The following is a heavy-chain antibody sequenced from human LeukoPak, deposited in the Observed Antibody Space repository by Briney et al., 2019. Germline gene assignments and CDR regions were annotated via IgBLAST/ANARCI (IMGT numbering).Heavy chain of an antibody. CDR3: ARDLDYGDYPLQVFDP. CDR1: GYSFADYY. D-gene: IGHD4-17*01. CDR2: IKPNSGGT. Sequence: ASVKVSCKASGYSFADYYMHWVRQAPGQGLEWMGWIKPNSGGTRSAQKFQGRVTMTRDTSISTAYMELSSLRSDDAAVYYCARDLDYGDYPLQVFDPWGQGTLVTVSS. V-gene: IGHV1-2*02. J-gene: IGHJ5*02.